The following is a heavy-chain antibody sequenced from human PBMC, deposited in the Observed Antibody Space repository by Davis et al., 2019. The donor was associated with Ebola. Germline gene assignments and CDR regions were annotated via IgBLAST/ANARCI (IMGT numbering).Heavy chain of an antibody. J-gene: IGHJ4*02. CDR3: AKDNPPYYDFWSGYSYYFDY. CDR2: ISSSSSYT. V-gene: IGHV3-11*06. CDR1: GFTFSDYY. Sequence: GESLKISCAASGFTFSDYYMSWIRQAPGKGLEWVSYISSSSSYTNYADSVKGRLTISRDNAKNSLYLQMNSLRAEDTAVYYCAKDNPPYYDFWSGYSYYFDYWGQGTLVTVSS. D-gene: IGHD3-3*01.